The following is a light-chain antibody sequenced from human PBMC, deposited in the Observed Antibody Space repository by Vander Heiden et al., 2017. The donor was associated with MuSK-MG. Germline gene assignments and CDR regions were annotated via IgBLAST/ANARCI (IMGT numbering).Light chain of an antibody. Sequence: EIVLTQSPGTLSLSLGERATLSCRASQSLSSSYLAWYQQRSGQAPRLLISAASTRATGIPDRFSGGGSGTDFTLTISRLEPEDFAVYYCQQYGSSPTFGQGTKVEIK. J-gene: IGKJ1*01. CDR3: QQYGSSPT. CDR2: AAS. CDR1: QSLSSSY. V-gene: IGKV3-20*01.